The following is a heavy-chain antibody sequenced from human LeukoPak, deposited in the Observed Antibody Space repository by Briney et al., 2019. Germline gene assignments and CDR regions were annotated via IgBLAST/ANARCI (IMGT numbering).Heavy chain of an antibody. CDR1: GFSFRDYW. CDR3: ARDHENGYYIH. J-gene: IGHJ4*02. V-gene: IGHV3-7*01. CDR2: IRRDEGAA. Sequence: GESLTLSCIASGFSFRDYWMTWVRRPPGNGMEWVANIRRDEGAAYYVDCVKGRFTISRDNAENSLFLQMNSLRVEDTAVYYCARDHENGYYIHWGQGTLVTVSS. D-gene: IGHD3-22*01.